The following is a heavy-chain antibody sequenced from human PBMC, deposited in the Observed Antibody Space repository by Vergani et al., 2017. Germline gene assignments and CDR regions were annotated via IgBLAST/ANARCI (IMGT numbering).Heavy chain of an antibody. CDR1: GFTFSNFG. CDR3: AKGGEGYSYSYRHFDY. Sequence: QVHLVESAGGVVQPGGSLRLSCAASGFTFSNFGMHWIRQAPGKGLEWLAYIGKDGINTRYRDAVKGRFTVTRDNYKDTLCLQMNSLGAEDTAVYYCAKGGEGYSYSYRHFDYWGQGTLVTVSP. D-gene: IGHD5-18*01. V-gene: IGHV3-30*02. CDR2: IGKDGINT. J-gene: IGHJ4*02.